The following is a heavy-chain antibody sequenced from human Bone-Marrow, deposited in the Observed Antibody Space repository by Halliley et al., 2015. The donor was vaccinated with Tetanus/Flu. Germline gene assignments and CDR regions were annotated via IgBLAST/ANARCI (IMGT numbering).Heavy chain of an antibody. V-gene: IGHV4-59*01. D-gene: IGHD2-2*01. CDR3: ARVTWPTAIGHYNYGMDV. J-gene: IGHJ6*02. Sequence: TLSLTCTVSGGSMSGYYWSWIRQPPGKGLEWIGYIYYSGSTNYNPSPKSRVTLSIDTSKNQFSLKLSSVTAADTAVYFCARVTWPTAIGHYNYGMDVWGQGTTVTVSS. CDR1: GGSMSGYY. CDR2: IYYSGST.